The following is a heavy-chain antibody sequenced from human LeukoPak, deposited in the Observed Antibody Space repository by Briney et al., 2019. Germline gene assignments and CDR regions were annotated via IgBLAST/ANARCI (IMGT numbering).Heavy chain of an antibody. CDR2: IIPILGIA. CDR1: GGTLSSYT. J-gene: IGHJ4*02. CDR3: ARDEVGANGVDY. V-gene: IGHV1-69*04. Sequence: ASVKVSCKASGGTLSSYTISWVRQAPGQGLEWMGRIIPILGIANYAQKFQGRVTITADKSTSTAYMELSSLRSEDTAVYYCARDEVGANGVDYWGQGTLVTVSS. D-gene: IGHD1-26*01.